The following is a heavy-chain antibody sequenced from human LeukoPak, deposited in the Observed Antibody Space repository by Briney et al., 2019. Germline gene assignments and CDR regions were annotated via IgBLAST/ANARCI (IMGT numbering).Heavy chain of an antibody. CDR3: ARVISRFFMDV. J-gene: IGHJ6*03. V-gene: IGHV1-69*05. CDR1: GYTFTSYD. Sequence: SVKVSCKASGYTFTSYDINWLRQAPGQGLEWMGRIIPIFGTANYAQKFQGRVTITTDESTSTAYMELSSLRSEDTAVYYCARVISRFFMDVWGKGTTVTVSS. CDR2: IIPIFGTA. D-gene: IGHD2-2*01.